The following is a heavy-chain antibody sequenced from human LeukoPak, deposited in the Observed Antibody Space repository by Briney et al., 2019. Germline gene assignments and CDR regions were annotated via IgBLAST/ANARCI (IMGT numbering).Heavy chain of an antibody. CDR3: ASYGGKGAYFDY. CDR2: VFYSGST. Sequence: GSLRLSCAASGFTFSSYYWNWIRQPPGKGLEWIGYVFYSGSTNYNPSLKSRVTISVDTSKNQFSLKLSSVTAADTAVYFCASYGGKGAYFDYWGQGILVTVSS. J-gene: IGHJ4*02. D-gene: IGHD4-23*01. CDR1: GFTFSSYY. V-gene: IGHV4-59*01.